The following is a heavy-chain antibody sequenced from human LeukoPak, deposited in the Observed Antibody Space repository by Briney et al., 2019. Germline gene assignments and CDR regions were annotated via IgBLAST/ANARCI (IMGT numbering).Heavy chain of an antibody. CDR1: GFTFSSCS. CDR2: INSDGSSI. V-gene: IGHV3-74*01. Sequence: GGSLRLSCAASGFTFSSCSTHWVRQATGKGLVWVSRINSDGSSISYADSVKGRFTISRDNAKNTLYLQMNSLRAEDTAVYYCATHGSAHYYMDVWGEGTTVTISS. J-gene: IGHJ6*03. D-gene: IGHD2-2*03. CDR3: ATHGSAHYYMDV.